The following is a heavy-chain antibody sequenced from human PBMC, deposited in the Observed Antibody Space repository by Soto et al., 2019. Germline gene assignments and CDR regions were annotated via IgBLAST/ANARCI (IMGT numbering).Heavy chain of an antibody. D-gene: IGHD2-8*01. Sequence: SETLSLTCTVSGDSLRSSYHYWGWIRQSPGKGLEWIGSIYYTGNTYYNPSLKSRVSISVDMATNEISLRLRAESVADTAVYYCVRVEMYAGEFTPNFDRWGRGALVTVSS. CDR2: IYYTGNT. V-gene: IGHV4-39*01. J-gene: IGHJ4*02. CDR1: GDSLRSSYHY. CDR3: VRVEMYAGEFTPNFDR.